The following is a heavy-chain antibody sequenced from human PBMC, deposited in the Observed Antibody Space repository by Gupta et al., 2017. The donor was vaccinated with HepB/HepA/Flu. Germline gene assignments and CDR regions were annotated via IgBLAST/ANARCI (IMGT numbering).Heavy chain of an antibody. Sequence: EVQLLESGGGLVQPGGSLRISCAASGFTFGGTAWGWVRQAPGKGLEWVSGIGSDLKTHYADSVKGRFTISRDNSKNTLFLQMSSLRAEDTAVYYCAKDLFFWSAMDVWGKGTTVTVSS. CDR1: GFTFGGTA. J-gene: IGHJ6*03. CDR2: IGSDLKT. D-gene: IGHD3-3*01. CDR3: AKDLFFWSAMDV. V-gene: IGHV3-23*01.